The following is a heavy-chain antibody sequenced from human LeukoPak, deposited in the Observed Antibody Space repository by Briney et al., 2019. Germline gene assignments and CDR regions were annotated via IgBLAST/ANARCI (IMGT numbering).Heavy chain of an antibody. CDR3: AGTPRDYYDSSGYYSFDY. J-gene: IGHJ4*02. D-gene: IGHD3-22*01. V-gene: IGHV1-2*02. CDR2: INPNSGGT. Sequence: ASVKVSCKASGYTFTGYYMHWVRQAPGQGLEWMGWINPNSGGTNYAQKFQGRVTMTRDTSISTAYMELSGLRSDDTAVYYCAGTPRDYYDSSGYYSFDYWGQGTLVTVSS. CDR1: GYTFTGYY.